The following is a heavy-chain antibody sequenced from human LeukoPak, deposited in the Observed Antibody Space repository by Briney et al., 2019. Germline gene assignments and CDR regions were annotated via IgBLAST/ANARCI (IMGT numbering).Heavy chain of an antibody. CDR2: ISYDGSNK. Sequence: GGSLRLSCAASGFTFSSYAMHWVRQAPGKGLEWVAVISYDGSNKCYADSVKGRFTISRDNSKNTLYLQMNSLRAEDTAVYYCARVPSARDYGDYAWFDYWGQGTLVTVSS. CDR1: GFTFSSYA. D-gene: IGHD4-17*01. V-gene: IGHV3-30-3*01. CDR3: ARVPSARDYGDYAWFDY. J-gene: IGHJ4*02.